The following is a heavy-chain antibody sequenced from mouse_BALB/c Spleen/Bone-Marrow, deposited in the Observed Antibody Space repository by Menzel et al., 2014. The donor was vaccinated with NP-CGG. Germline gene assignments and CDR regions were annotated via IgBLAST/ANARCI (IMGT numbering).Heavy chain of an antibody. J-gene: IGHJ2*01. CDR1: GFTFXSYA. CDR2: ISSGGNYT. V-gene: IGHV5-9-1*01. Sequence: EVMLVESGGGLVKPGGFLKLSCAASGFTFXSYAMSWVRQTPEKRLEWVATISSGGNYTYYPDSVKGRFTISRDNAKNTLYLQMSSLRSEDTAMYYCARYYGSSYDYWGQGTTLTVSS. D-gene: IGHD1-1*01. CDR3: ARYYGSSYDY.